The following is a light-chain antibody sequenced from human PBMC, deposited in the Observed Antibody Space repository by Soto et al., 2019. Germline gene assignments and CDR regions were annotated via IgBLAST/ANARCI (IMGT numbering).Light chain of an antibody. CDR3: CSYAGSSTFVV. Sequence: QSVLTQPASVSGSPGQSITISCTGTSSDVGSYNLVSWYQQHPDKAPKLMIYEGSLRPSGVSNRFSGSKSGNTASLTISGLQAEDEADYYCCSYAGSSTFVVFGGGTKLTVL. J-gene: IGLJ2*01. CDR2: EGS. CDR1: SSDVGSYNL. V-gene: IGLV2-23*01.